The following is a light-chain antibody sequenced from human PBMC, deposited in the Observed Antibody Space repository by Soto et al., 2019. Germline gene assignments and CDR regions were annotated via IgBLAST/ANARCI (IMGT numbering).Light chain of an antibody. V-gene: IGKV3-20*01. Sequence: EIVLTQSPGTLSLSPGERATLSCRASQSVGRNYLAWYQQKPGQAPRLLIYDASSRAAGVPDRISGSGSGTDFTLTISRLEPEDFAVYYCRQYASLPLTFAGGTKVEIK. J-gene: IGKJ4*01. CDR2: DAS. CDR1: QSVGRNY. CDR3: RQYASLPLT.